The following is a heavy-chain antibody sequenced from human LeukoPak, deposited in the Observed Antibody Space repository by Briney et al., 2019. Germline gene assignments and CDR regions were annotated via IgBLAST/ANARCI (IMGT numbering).Heavy chain of an antibody. CDR3: ARDRTPATRGFDI. V-gene: IGHV3-23*01. CDR1: GFTFSSYA. Sequence: GGSLRLSCAASGFTFSSYAMSWVRQAPGKGLEWVSAISGSGGSTYYADSVKGRFTISRDNSKNTVYLQMNSLRAEDTAVYYCARDRTPATRGFDIWGQGTMVTVSS. J-gene: IGHJ3*02. CDR2: ISGSGGST. D-gene: IGHD1-26*01.